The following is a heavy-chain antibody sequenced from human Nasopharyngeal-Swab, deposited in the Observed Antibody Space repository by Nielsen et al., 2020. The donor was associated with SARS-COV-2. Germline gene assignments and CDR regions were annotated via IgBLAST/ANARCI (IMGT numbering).Heavy chain of an antibody. CDR1: GGTFSSYA. V-gene: IGHV1-69*06. CDR2: IIPIFGTA. Sequence: VKVSCKASGGTFSSYAISWVRQAPGQGLEWMGGIIPIFGTANYAQKFQGRVTITADKSTSTAYMELSSLRSEDTAVYYCARGSGAGNFDWFFGYWGQGTLVTVSS. CDR3: ARGSGAGNFDWFFGY. J-gene: IGHJ4*02. D-gene: IGHD3-9*01.